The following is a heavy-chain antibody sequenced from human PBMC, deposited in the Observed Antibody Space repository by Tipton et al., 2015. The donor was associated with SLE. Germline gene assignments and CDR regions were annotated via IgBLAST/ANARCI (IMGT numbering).Heavy chain of an antibody. V-gene: IGHV4-38-2*02. CDR3: ARGVLGGSYPY. CDR1: GYSISSGYY. Sequence: TLSLTCKVSGYSISSGYYWSWIRQPPGKGLEWIGEINHSGSTNYNPSLKSRVTISVDTSKNQFSLKLSSVTAADTAVYYCARGVLGGSYPYWGQGTLVTVSA. CDR2: INHSGST. D-gene: IGHD1-26*01. J-gene: IGHJ4*02.